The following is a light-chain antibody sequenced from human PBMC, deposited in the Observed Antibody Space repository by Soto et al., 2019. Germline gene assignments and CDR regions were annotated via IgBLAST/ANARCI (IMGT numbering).Light chain of an antibody. J-gene: IGKJ1*01. Sequence: DIQMTQSPSTLSASVGDRVTITCRASQSISSWLAWYQQKPGKAPKLLIYKASSLESGVPSRFSGSGSGTEFTLTISSLQPDDFATYYCQQYKPFGQGTKVEIQ. CDR1: QSISSW. CDR3: QQYKP. CDR2: KAS. V-gene: IGKV1-5*03.